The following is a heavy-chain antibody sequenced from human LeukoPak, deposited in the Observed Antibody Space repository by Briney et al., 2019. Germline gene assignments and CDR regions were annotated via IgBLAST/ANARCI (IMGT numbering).Heavy chain of an antibody. D-gene: IGHD5-12*01. V-gene: IGHV3-30*04. CDR2: LSYDGSSK. Sequence: PGGSLRLSCAASGVSFSTFAMHWVRQAPGKGLEWVAILSYDGSSKYYADSVKGRFTITRDNSKKTLYLHMNRLRTEDTAVYYCARSTAAGRIVATFGYWGQGTLVTVSS. CDR3: ARSTAAGRIVATFGY. CDR1: GVSFSTFA. J-gene: IGHJ4*02.